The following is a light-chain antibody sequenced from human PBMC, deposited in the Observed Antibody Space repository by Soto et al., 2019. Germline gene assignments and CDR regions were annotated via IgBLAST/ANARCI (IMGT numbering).Light chain of an antibody. V-gene: IGKV3-11*01. CDR1: RSVGNN. J-gene: IGKJ4*01. CDR2: AAS. CDR3: HQHADWPLT. Sequence: EIVLTQSPATLSLSPGERATLSCRASRSVGNNLAWYQKKPGQAPGLLIYAASTRATGIPARFSGSGSGTDFTLTISSLEPEDFAVYYCHQHADWPLTFDGGTKVEIK.